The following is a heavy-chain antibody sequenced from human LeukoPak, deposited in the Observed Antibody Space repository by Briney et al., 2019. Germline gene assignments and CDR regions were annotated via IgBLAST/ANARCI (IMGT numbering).Heavy chain of an antibody. J-gene: IGHJ5*02. V-gene: IGHV1-2*02. CDR1: GYTFIGYY. D-gene: IGHD2-21*01. Sequence: ASVKVSCKASGYTFIGYYIHWVRQAPGQGLEWMGWINPNSGDTNYAQIFQGRVTMTRDTSISTVYMELSRLTSDDTAVYYCARVIVPPSVHCFDLWGQGTLVTVSS. CDR2: INPNSGDT. CDR3: ARVIVPPSVHCFDL.